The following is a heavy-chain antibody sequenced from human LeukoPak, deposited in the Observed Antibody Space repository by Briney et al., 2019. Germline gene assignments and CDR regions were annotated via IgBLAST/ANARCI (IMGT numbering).Heavy chain of an antibody. D-gene: IGHD2-2*01. CDR3: ARDWGYCSSTSCSWAAFDI. J-gene: IGHJ3*02. V-gene: IGHV4-61*10. Sequence: PSETLSLTCTVSGGSISSGNDYWSWIRQPAGKGLEWIGYIYNSGSTNYNPSLKSRVTISVDTSKNQFSLKLSSVTAADTAVYYCARDWGYCSSTSCSWAAFDIWGQGTMVTVSS. CDR2: IYNSGST. CDR1: GGSISSGNDY.